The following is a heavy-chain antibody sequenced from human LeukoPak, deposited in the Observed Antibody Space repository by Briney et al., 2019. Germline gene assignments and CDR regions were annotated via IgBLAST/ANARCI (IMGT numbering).Heavy chain of an antibody. Sequence: GGSLRLSCAASGFTLSSYSMNWVRQAPGKGLEWVSSISSSSSYIYYAYSVKGRFTISRDNAKNSLYLQMNSLRAEDTAVYYCARGESGSYYVFDYWGQGTLVTDSS. CDR3: ARGESGSYYVFDY. CDR1: GFTLSSYS. V-gene: IGHV3-21*01. J-gene: IGHJ4*02. D-gene: IGHD1-26*01. CDR2: ISSSSSYI.